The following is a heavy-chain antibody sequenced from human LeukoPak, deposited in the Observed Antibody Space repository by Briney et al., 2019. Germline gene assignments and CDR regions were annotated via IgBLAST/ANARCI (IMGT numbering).Heavy chain of an antibody. CDR1: DGSISSYC. CDR2: IYHSGTT. V-gene: IGHV4-59*12. J-gene: IGHJ4*02. CDR3: ATLSYYGSTYYFDY. D-gene: IGHD3-10*01. Sequence: SETLSLTCTVSDGSISSYCWSWIRQPLDKGLEYIGYIYHSGTTNYNPSLKSRVTMSVDTSKNQFSLKLSSVTAADTAVYYCATLSYYGSTYYFDYWGQGTLVTVSS.